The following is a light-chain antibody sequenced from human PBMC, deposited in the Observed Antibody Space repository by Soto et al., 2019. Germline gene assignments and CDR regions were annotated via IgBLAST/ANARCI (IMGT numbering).Light chain of an antibody. CDR2: DAS. J-gene: IGKJ3*01. Sequence: DIQMTQSPSSLSASVGDRVTITCQASQDISNFLNWYQKKPEKAPKVLIYDASILERGVPSRFSGSGSGTEFTFTISSLQPEDIETYYCQQYENLPFTFGPGTKVDIK. CDR1: QDISNF. V-gene: IGKV1-33*01. CDR3: QQYENLPFT.